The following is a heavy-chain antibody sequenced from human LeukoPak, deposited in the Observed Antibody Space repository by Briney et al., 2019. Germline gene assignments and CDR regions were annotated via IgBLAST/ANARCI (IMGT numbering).Heavy chain of an antibody. J-gene: IGHJ4*02. CDR3: AINDGSGSYYKSDY. Sequence: SETLSLTCAVYGGSFSGYYWSWIRQPPGKGLEWIGEINQSGSTNYNPSLKSRVTISIDTFKNQFSLKLNSVTAADTAVYYCAINDGSGSYYKSDYWGQGTLVTVS. D-gene: IGHD3-10*01. V-gene: IGHV4-34*01. CDR1: GGSFSGYY. CDR2: INQSGST.